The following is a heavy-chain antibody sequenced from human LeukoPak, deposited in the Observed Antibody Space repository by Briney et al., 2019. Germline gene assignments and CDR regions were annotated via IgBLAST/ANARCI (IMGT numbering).Heavy chain of an antibody. V-gene: IGHV3-30*02. CDR2: IRYDGSNK. CDR1: GFAFSSYG. CDR3: AKDGDAVTTSYFDY. D-gene: IGHD4-17*01. J-gene: IGHJ4*02. Sequence: GGSLRLSCAASGFAFSSYGMHWVRQAPGKGLEWVAFIRYDGSNKYYADSVKGRFTISRDNSKNTLYLQMNSLRAEDTAVYYCAKDGDAVTTSYFDYWGQGTLVTVSS.